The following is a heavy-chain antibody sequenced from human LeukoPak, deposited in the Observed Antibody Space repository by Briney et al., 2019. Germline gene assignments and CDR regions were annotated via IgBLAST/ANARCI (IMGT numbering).Heavy chain of an antibody. D-gene: IGHD3-10*01. V-gene: IGHV1-8*03. CDR2: MNPNSGNT. CDR1: GYTFTSYV. J-gene: IGHJ6*03. Sequence: ASVKVSCKASGYTFTSYVINWVRQATGQGLEWMGWMNPNSGNTGYAQKFQGRVTITRNTSISTAYMELSSLRSEDTAVYYCARGGDFEHYYYYMDVWGKGTTVTVSS. CDR3: ARGGDFEHYYYYMDV.